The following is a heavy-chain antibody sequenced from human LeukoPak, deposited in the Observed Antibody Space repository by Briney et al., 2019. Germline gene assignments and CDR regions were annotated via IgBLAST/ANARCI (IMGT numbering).Heavy chain of an antibody. D-gene: IGHD1-26*01. CDR2: INPNSGGT. V-gene: IGHV1-2*02. CDR1: GYTFTGYY. CDR3: AREGGSNEWGLEYYFDY. J-gene: IGHJ4*02. Sequence: GASVKVSCKASGYTFTGYYMHWVRQAPGQGLEWMGWINPNSGGTNYAQKFQGRVTMTRDTSISTAYMELSRLRSDDTAVYYCAREGGSNEWGLEYYFDYWGQGTLVTVSS.